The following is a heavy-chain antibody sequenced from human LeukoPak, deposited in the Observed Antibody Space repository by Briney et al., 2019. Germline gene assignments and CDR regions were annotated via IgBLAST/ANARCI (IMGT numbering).Heavy chain of an antibody. CDR3: ARSSTGSYFDY. Sequence: SETLSLTCTVPGGSISSHYWSWIRQPSGKGLEWIGYIYYSGSTKYNPSLKSRVTTSVDTSKNQFSLKLSSVTAADTAVYYCARSSTGSYFDYWGQGTLVTVSS. CDR2: IYYSGST. J-gene: IGHJ4*02. V-gene: IGHV4-59*11. CDR1: GGSISSHY. D-gene: IGHD3-3*02.